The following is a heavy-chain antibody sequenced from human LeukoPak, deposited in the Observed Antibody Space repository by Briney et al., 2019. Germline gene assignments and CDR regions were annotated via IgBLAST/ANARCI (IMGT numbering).Heavy chain of an antibody. V-gene: IGHV3-7*04. CDR2: IKLDGSET. D-gene: IGHD5-18*01. Sequence: TGGSLRLSCAASGFTFSSYWMSWVRQAPGKGLEWVANIKLDGSETNYVDSVKGRFTISRDNAKNSLFLQMNSLRAEDTAVYYCARGYSYVFYWGQGTLVSVSS. CDR1: GFTFSSYW. CDR3: ARGYSYVFY. J-gene: IGHJ4*02.